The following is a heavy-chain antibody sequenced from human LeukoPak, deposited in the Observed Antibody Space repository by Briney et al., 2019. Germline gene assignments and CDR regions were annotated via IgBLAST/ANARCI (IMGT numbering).Heavy chain of an antibody. D-gene: IGHD5-12*01. CDR2: INPSGGST. CDR1: GYTFTSYY. V-gene: IGHV1-46*01. J-gene: IGHJ4*02. Sequence: ASVKVSCKASGYTFTSYYMHWVRQAPGQGLEWMGIINPSGGSTSYAQKFQGRVTMTTDTSTSTAYMELRSLRSDDTAVYYCARAWWLRPGYYFDYWGQGALVTVSS. CDR3: ARAWWLRPGYYFDY.